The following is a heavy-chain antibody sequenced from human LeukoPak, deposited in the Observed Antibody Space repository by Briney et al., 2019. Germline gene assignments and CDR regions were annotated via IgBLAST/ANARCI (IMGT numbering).Heavy chain of an antibody. CDR2: IYTSGST. CDR3: ARPSSTADGRAFDI. D-gene: IGHD2-21*02. V-gene: IGHV4-4*07. J-gene: IGHJ3*02. Sequence: PSETLSLTCTVSGGSISSYYWSWIRQPAGKGLEWIGRIYTSGSTNYNPSLKSRVTMSVDTSKNQFSLKLSSVTAADTAVYYCARPSSTADGRAFDIWGQGTMVTVSS. CDR1: GGSISSYY.